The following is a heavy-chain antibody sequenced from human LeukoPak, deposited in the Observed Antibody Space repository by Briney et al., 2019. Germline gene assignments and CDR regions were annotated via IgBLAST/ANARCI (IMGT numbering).Heavy chain of an antibody. V-gene: IGHV4-39*01. Sequence: SETLSLTCTVSGGSISSSSYYWGWIRQPPGKGLEWIGSIYYSGSTYYNPSLKSRVTISVDTSKNQFSLKLSSVTAADTAVYYCARHSSRYNWFDPWGQGTLVTVSS. CDR1: GGSISSSSYY. J-gene: IGHJ5*02. CDR2: IYYSGST. CDR3: ARHSSRYNWFDP.